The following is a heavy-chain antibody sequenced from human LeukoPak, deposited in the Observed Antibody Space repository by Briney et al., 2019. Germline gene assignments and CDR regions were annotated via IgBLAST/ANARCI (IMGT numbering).Heavy chain of an antibody. CDR3: AREKNDYYDSSGYDNWFDP. D-gene: IGHD3-22*01. J-gene: IGHJ5*02. Sequence: GGSLRLSCAASGFTFSSYSMSWVRQAPGKGLEWVAVISYDGSNKYYADSVKGRFTISRDNSKNTLHLQMNSLRAEDTAVYYCAREKNDYYDSSGYDNWFDPWGQGTLVTVSS. V-gene: IGHV3-30-3*01. CDR1: GFTFSSYS. CDR2: ISYDGSNK.